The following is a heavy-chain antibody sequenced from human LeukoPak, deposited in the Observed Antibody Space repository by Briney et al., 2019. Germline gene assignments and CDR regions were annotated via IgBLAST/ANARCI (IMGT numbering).Heavy chain of an antibody. V-gene: IGHV3-30*02. CDR2: IRYDGSGK. Sequence: GGSLRLSCAASGFNFRSYGMHWVRQAPGKGLEWVAFIRYDGSGKYYADSVKGRFTISRDNSKNTVYLQMNSLRAEDTAVYYCAKVGDSYGSGSCSYWGQGTPVTVSS. CDR3: AKVGDSYGSGSCSY. D-gene: IGHD3-10*01. CDR1: GFNFRSYG. J-gene: IGHJ4*02.